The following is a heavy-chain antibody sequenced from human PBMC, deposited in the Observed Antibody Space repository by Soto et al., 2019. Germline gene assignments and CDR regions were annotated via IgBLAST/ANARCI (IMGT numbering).Heavy chain of an antibody. CDR2: INHSGST. CDR1: GGSFSGYY. CDR3: ARASASFDP. J-gene: IGHJ5*02. Sequence: SKTLSLTCAVYGGSFSGYYWSWIRQPPGKGLEWIGEINHSGSTNYNPSLKSRVTISVDTSKNQFSLKLSSVTAADTAVYYCARASASFDPWGQGNMATVYS. V-gene: IGHV4-34*01. D-gene: IGHD6-25*01.